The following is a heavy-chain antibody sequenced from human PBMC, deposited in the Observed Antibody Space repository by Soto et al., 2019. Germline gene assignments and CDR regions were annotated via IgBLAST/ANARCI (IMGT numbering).Heavy chain of an antibody. CDR3: ARLAHYYYCGMDV. J-gene: IGHJ6*02. CDR1: GYTCTSSG. CDR2: ISAYNGNT. D-gene: IGHD3-3*02. V-gene: IGHV1-18*01. Sequence: QVQLVQSGADVKKPGASVKVSCKASGYTCTSSGISWVRQAPGQVLEWMVWISAYNGNTNYAQKLQGRVTMTTDTSTSTAYMELRSLRSDDTAVYYCARLAHYYYCGMDVWGQWSTVTVSS.